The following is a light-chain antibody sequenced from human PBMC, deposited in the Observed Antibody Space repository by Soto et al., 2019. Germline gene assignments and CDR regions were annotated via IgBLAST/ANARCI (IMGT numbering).Light chain of an antibody. J-gene: IGLJ1*01. CDR3: SSDTRSITFV. V-gene: IGLV2-14*03. Sequence: QSALTQPASVSGSPGQSITISCTGSSRDVGFYNYVSWYQHHPGKAPRLMIFDVSNRPSGVSNRFSGSKSGNTASLTISGLQAEDEADYYCSSDTRSITFVFGTGTKLTVL. CDR1: SRDVGFYNY. CDR2: DVS.